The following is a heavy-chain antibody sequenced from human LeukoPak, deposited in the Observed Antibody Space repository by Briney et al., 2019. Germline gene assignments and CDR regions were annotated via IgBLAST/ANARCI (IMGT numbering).Heavy chain of an antibody. CDR1: GFTFSSYA. Sequence: GGSLRLSCAASGFTFSSYAMHWVRQAPGKGLEWVAVISYDGGNKYYAASVKGRFTISRDNSMNTLYLQMNSLKTEDTAVYYCTTDWSQDIVVVPGQQLWNPFDYWGQGTLVTVSS. V-gene: IGHV3-30-3*01. CDR3: TTDWSQDIVVVPGQQLWNPFDY. D-gene: IGHD2-2*01. CDR2: ISYDGGNK. J-gene: IGHJ4*02.